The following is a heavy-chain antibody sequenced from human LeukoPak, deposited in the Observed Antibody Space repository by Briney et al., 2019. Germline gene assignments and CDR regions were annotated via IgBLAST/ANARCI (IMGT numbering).Heavy chain of an antibody. Sequence: ASVKVSCKTSGYSFTNAGITWVRQAPGQGLEWMGWISTYNGNTDYAQNLQGRVTMTTDTSASTAYMEVSSLRSEDTAEYHCAREFWSGYWDYWGQGTLVTVSS. CDR1: GYSFTNAG. V-gene: IGHV1-18*01. CDR2: ISTYNGNT. D-gene: IGHD3-3*01. J-gene: IGHJ4*02. CDR3: AREFWSGYWDY.